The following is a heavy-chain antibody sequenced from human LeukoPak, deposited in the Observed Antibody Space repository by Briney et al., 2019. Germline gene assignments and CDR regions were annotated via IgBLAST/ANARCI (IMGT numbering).Heavy chain of an antibody. J-gene: IGHJ4*02. CDR1: GGSISSYY. CDR2: MYISGST. V-gene: IGHV4-4*07. Sequence: SETLSLTCTVSGGSISSYYWSWIRQPAGKGLEWIGRMYISGSTNHNPSLKSRVTMSVDTSKNQFSLKLSSVTAADTAVYYCASLYCDSGGNFDYWGQGTLVTVSS. D-gene: IGHD3-22*01. CDR3: ASLYCDSGGNFDY.